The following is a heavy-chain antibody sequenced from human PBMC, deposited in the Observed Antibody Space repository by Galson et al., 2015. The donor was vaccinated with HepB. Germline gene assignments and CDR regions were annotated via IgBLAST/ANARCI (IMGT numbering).Heavy chain of an antibody. J-gene: IGHJ6*02. CDR2: INAGNGNT. CDR1: GYTFTSYA. CDR3: ARDIPLTTVSSYYYYYGMDV. V-gene: IGHV1-3*01. Sequence: SVKVSCKASGYTFTSYAMHWVRQAPGQRLEWMGWINAGNGNTKYSQKFQGRVTITRDTSASTAYMELSSLRSEDTAVYYCARDIPLTTVSSYYYYYGMDVWGQGTTVTVSS. D-gene: IGHD4-17*01.